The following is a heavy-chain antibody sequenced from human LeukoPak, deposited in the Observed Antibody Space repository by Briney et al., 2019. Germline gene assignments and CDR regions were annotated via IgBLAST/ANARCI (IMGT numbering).Heavy chain of an antibody. CDR3: ASLNPGLSSSWAHPPLGYYYYYGMDV. Sequence: GRSLRLSCAASGFTFSSYAMHWVRQAPGKGLEWVAVISCDGSNKYYADSVKGRFTISRDNSKNTLYLQMNSLRAEDTAVYYCASLNPGLSSSWAHPPLGYYYYYGMDVWGQGTTVTVSS. CDR1: GFTFSSYA. CDR2: ISCDGSNK. V-gene: IGHV3-30*04. D-gene: IGHD6-13*01. J-gene: IGHJ6*02.